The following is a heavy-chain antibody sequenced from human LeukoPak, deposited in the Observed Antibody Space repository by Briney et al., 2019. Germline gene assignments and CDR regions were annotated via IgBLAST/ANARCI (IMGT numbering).Heavy chain of an antibody. Sequence: PSETLSLTCTVSGDSISPYYWSWIRQPAGKGLEWIGRIYTSETTNYNPSLKSRVIMSVDTSKNQFSLKLSSVTAADTAVFYCARETKSSSWLFDYWGQGILVTVSS. D-gene: IGHD6-13*01. V-gene: IGHV4-4*07. J-gene: IGHJ4*02. CDR3: ARETKSSSWLFDY. CDR1: GDSISPYY. CDR2: IYTSETT.